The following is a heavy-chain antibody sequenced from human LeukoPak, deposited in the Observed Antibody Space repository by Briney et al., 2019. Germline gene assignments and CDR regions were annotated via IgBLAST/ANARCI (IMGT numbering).Heavy chain of an antibody. CDR2: ISGYNGNT. V-gene: IGHV1-18*01. CDR3: ARELGGAGSYFFPYYGMDV. J-gene: IGHJ6*02. CDR1: VYTFISYG. Sequence: ASVTVSFKSSVYTFISYGINGVRQAPGQGLEWMGWISGYNGNTNYAQNLQGRVTMTRDTSTSTAYMELRSLRSDDTAVYYCARELGGAGSYFFPYYGMDVWGQGTTVTVSS. D-gene: IGHD3-10*01.